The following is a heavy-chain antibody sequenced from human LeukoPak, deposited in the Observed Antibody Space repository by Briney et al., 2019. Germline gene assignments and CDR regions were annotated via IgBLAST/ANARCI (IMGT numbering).Heavy chain of an antibody. CDR1: GYSISSGYY. J-gene: IGHJ6*03. V-gene: IGHV4-38-2*02. CDR2: INHSGST. D-gene: IGHD3-10*01. CDR3: ARGRRNLVSANPWYMDV. Sequence: SETLSLTCTVSGYSISSGYYWGWIRQPPGKGLEWIGEINHSGSTNYNPSLKSRVTISVDTSKNQFSLKLSSVTAADTAVYYCARGRRNLVSANPWYMDVWGKGTTVTVSS.